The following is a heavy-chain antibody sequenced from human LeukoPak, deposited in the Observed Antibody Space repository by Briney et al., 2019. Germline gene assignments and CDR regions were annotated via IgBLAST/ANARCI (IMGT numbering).Heavy chain of an antibody. Sequence: SETLSLTCSVSGGSISNYYWNWIRQPAGMGLEWIGRIYSSGSINDNPSLKSRVTMSVDTSKNQFSLKLRSVTAADTAVYYCARQAYDTGYDAFDIWGQGTMVTVSS. CDR3: ARQAYDTGYDAFDI. CDR1: GGSISNYY. V-gene: IGHV4-4*07. J-gene: IGHJ3*02. CDR2: IYSSGSI. D-gene: IGHD3-22*01.